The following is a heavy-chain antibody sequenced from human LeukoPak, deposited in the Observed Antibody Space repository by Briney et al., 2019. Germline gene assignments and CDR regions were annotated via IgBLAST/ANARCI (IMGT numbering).Heavy chain of an antibody. Sequence: GGSLRLSCAASGFTFSSYWMSWVRQAPGKGLEWVANIKQDGSEKYYVDSVKGRFTISRDNAKNSLYLQMNSLRAEDTAVYYCARARGLEYYYDSSGYYLDAFDIWGQGTMVTVSS. V-gene: IGHV3-7*03. J-gene: IGHJ3*02. CDR2: IKQDGSEK. CDR3: ARARGLEYYYDSSGYYLDAFDI. CDR1: GFTFSSYW. D-gene: IGHD3-22*01.